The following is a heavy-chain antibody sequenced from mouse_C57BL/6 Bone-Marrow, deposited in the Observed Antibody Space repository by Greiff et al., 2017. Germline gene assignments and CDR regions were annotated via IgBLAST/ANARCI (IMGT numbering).Heavy chain of an antibody. CDR2: IHPNSGST. Sequence: QVQLQQPGAELVKPGASVKLSCKASGYTFTSYWMHWVKQRPGQGLEWIGMIHPNSGSTNYNEKFKSKATLTVDNSSSTAYMQLSSLTSEDSAVYYCARRVYGSSYDWYFDVWGTGTTVTVSS. CDR1: GYTFTSYW. J-gene: IGHJ1*03. V-gene: IGHV1-64*01. D-gene: IGHD1-1*01. CDR3: ARRVYGSSYDWYFDV.